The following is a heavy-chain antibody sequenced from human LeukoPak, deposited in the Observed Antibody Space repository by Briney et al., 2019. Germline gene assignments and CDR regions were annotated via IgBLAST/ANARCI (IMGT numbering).Heavy chain of an antibody. Sequence: SETLSLTCTVSGYSISSGYYWGWIRQPPGKGLEWIGSIYHSGSTYYNPSLKSRVTISVDTSKNQFSLKLSSVTAAGTAVYYCTRGPVELLWFGELLTTPVYFDYWGQGTLVTVSS. CDR3: TRGPVELLWFGELLTTPVYFDY. J-gene: IGHJ4*02. CDR2: IYHSGST. CDR1: GYSISSGYY. V-gene: IGHV4-38-2*02. D-gene: IGHD3-10*01.